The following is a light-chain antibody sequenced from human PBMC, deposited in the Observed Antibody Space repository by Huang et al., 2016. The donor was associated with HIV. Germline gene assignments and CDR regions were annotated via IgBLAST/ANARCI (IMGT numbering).Light chain of an antibody. V-gene: IGKV1-39*01. CDR3: QQSYSSWT. CDR2: AAS. J-gene: IGKJ1*01. Sequence: DIQMTQSPSSLSASVGDRVTISCRASQSISHYLNWYQQKPGKDPKLLIYAASSWQSGVLSRFSGSGSGTVCILTITSLQPEDFATYYCQQSYSSWTFGQGTKVDIK. CDR1: QSISHY.